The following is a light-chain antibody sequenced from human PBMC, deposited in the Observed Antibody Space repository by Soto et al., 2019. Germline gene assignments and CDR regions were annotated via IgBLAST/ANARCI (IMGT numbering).Light chain of an antibody. CDR1: QSVSSSY. J-gene: IGKJ5*01. Sequence: EIVLTQSPGTLSLSPGERATLSCRASQSVSSSYLGWYQQKPGQAPRLLIYGASSRATGIPGRFSGSGSGTDFTLTISRLEPEDFATYYCQQYNSYSITFGQGTRLEI. CDR2: GAS. V-gene: IGKV3-20*01. CDR3: QQYNSYSIT.